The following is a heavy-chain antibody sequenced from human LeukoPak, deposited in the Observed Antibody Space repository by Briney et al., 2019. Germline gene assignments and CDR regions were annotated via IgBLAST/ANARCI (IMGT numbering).Heavy chain of an antibody. CDR3: AELGITMIGGV. V-gene: IGHV3-48*04. J-gene: IGHJ6*04. CDR2: ISSSGSTI. D-gene: IGHD3-10*02. CDR1: GFTFSSYW. Sequence: GGSLRLSCGASGFTFSSYWMHWVRKARGKGLEWVSYISSSGSTIYYADSVKGRFTISRDNAKNSLYLQMNSLRAEDTAVYYCAELGITMIGGVWGKGTTVTISS.